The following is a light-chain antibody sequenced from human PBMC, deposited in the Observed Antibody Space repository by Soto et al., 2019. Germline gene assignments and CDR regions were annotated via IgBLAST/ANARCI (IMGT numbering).Light chain of an antibody. CDR2: RNN. J-gene: IGLJ1*01. CDR1: SSNIGSTY. V-gene: IGLV1-47*01. Sequence: QSVLTQPPSASGTPGQRVTISCSGSSSNIGSTYVYWYQQLPGTAPKLLIYRNNQRPSGVPDRFSGSKSGTSASLAISGLRSEDEADYYGAAWDDSLSGSYVFGTGTKVTVL. CDR3: AAWDDSLSGSYV.